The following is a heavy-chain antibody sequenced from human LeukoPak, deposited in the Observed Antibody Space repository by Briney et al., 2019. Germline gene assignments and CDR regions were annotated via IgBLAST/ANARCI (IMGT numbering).Heavy chain of an antibody. V-gene: IGHV4-34*01. CDR3: ANPGDYYGSGSYYADAFDI. CDR2: INHSGST. Sequence: SETLSLTCAVYGGSFSGYYWSWIRQPPGKGLEWIGEINHSGSTNYNPSLKSRVTISVDTSKNQFSLKLSSVTAADTAVYYCANPGDYYGSGSYYADAFDIWGQGTMVTVSS. J-gene: IGHJ3*02. CDR1: GGSFSGYY. D-gene: IGHD3-10*01.